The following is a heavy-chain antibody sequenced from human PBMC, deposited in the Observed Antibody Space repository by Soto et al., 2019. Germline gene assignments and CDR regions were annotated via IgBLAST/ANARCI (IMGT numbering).Heavy chain of an antibody. V-gene: IGHV3-30-3*01. CDR2: ISYDGSNK. Sequence: QVPLVESGGGVVQPGRSLRLSFAASGFTFSSYAMHWVRQAPGKGLEWVAVISYDGSNKYYADSVKGRFTISRDNSKNTLYLQMNSLRAEDTAVYYCARGRSSWYDQYFDYWGQGTLVTVSS. D-gene: IGHD6-13*01. CDR3: ARGRSSWYDQYFDY. CDR1: GFTFSSYA. J-gene: IGHJ4*02.